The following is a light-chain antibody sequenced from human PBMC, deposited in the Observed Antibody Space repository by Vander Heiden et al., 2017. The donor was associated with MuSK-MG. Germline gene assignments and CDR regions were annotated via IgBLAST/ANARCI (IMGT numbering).Light chain of an antibody. CDR1: SSDVGGYNY. J-gene: IGLJ1*01. Sequence: QSALTQPASVSGSPGQSITISCTGTSSDVGGYNYVSWYQQHPGKALKLMIYDVSNRPSGVSNRFSGSNSGNTASLTISGLQAEDEADYYCSSYTSSSTYVFGTGTKVTVL. CDR3: SSYTSSSTYV. V-gene: IGLV2-14*03. CDR2: DVS.